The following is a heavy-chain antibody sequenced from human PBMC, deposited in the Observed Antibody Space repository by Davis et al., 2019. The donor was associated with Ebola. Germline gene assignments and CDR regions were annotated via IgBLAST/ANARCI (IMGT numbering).Heavy chain of an antibody. V-gene: IGHV3-7*01. CDR2: IKQDGSEK. Sequence: GESLKISCAASGFTFSSYWMSWVRQAPGKGLEWVANIKQDGSEKYYVDSVKGRFTISRDNAKNSLYLQMNSLRTEDTAVYYCARTPNSSSPRPDAFDIWGQETRVTVSS. CDR3: ARTPNSSSPRPDAFDI. CDR1: GFTFSSYW. J-gene: IGHJ3*02. D-gene: IGHD6-6*01.